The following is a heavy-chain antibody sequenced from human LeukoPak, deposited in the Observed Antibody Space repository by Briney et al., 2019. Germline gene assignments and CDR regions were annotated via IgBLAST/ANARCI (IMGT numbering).Heavy chain of an antibody. D-gene: IGHD3-3*01. CDR2: ISWNSGSI. Sequence: GGSLRPSCAASGFTFDDYAMHWVRQAPGKGLEWVSGISWNSGSIGYADSVKGRFTISRDNAKNSLYLQMNSLRAEDTALYYCAKDQYYDFWNNNGLNWFDPWGQGTLVTVSS. CDR1: GFTFDDYA. J-gene: IGHJ5*02. CDR3: AKDQYYDFWNNNGLNWFDP. V-gene: IGHV3-9*01.